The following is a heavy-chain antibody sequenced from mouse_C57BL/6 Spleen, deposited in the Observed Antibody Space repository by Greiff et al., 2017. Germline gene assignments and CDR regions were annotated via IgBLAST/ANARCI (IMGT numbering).Heavy chain of an antibody. J-gene: IGHJ1*03. CDR2: IDPSDSYT. D-gene: IGHD4-1*01. V-gene: IGHV1-69*01. CDR3: ARWENFDV. CDR1: GYTFTSYW. Sequence: QVQLQQPGAELVMPGASVKLSCKASGYTFTSYWMHWVKQRPGQGLAWIGEIDPSDSYTNYNQKFKGKSTLTVDKSSSTAYMQLSSLTSDDSAVYYCARWENFDVWGTGTTVTVSS.